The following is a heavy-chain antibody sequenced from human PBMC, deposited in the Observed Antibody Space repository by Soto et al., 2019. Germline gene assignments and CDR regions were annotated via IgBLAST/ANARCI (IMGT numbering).Heavy chain of an antibody. D-gene: IGHD3-22*01. V-gene: IGHV4-30-4*01. CDR1: GGSISSGDYY. CDR2: IYYSGST. Sequence: SETLSLTCTVSGGSISSGDYYWSWIRQPPGKGLEWIGYIYYSGSTYYNPSLKSRVTISVDTSKNQFSLKLSSVTAADTAVYYRARDATYYDSSGYYYSPPDYYYGMDVWGQGTTVTAP. CDR3: ARDATYYDSSGYYYSPPDYYYGMDV. J-gene: IGHJ6*02.